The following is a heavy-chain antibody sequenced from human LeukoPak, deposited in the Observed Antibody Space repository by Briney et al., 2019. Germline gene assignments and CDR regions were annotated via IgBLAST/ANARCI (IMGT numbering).Heavy chain of an antibody. CDR1: GGSISSGGYY. Sequence: SQTLSLTCTVSGGSISSGGYYWSWIRQHPGKGLEWIGYIYYSGSTYYNPSLKSRVTISVDTSKNQFSLKLSSVTAADTAVYYCARGRYYDSSAQEYWGQGTLATVSS. CDR3: ARGRYYDSSAQEY. V-gene: IGHV4-31*03. CDR2: IYYSGST. D-gene: IGHD3-22*01. J-gene: IGHJ4*02.